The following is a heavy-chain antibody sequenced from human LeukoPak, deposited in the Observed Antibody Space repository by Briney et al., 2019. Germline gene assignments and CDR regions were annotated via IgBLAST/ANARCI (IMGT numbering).Heavy chain of an antibody. D-gene: IGHD1-1*01. V-gene: IGHV3-48*03. CDR2: ISGSGSTI. CDR1: GFTFSSYG. Sequence: GGSLRLSCAASGFTFSSYGMNWVRQAPGKGLEWVSYISGSGSTISYADSVKGRFTISRDNAKNSLYLQMNSLRAEDTAVYYCATPTAGTWHFDYWGQGTLVTVSS. J-gene: IGHJ4*02. CDR3: ATPTAGTWHFDY.